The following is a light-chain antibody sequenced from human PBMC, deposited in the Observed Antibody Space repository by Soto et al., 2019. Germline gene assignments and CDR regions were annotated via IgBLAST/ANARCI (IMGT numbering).Light chain of an antibody. J-gene: IGKJ5*01. CDR1: QSVGSN. Sequence: EMVMTQSPASLSVSPGERVTLSCRASQSVGSNLAWYQHKPGQAPRLLIYGVSTRATGIPARFSGSASGTEFTLTISSLQSEDFAVYSCQQYNDWPITFGPGTRLEI. V-gene: IGKV3-15*01. CDR3: QQYNDWPIT. CDR2: GVS.